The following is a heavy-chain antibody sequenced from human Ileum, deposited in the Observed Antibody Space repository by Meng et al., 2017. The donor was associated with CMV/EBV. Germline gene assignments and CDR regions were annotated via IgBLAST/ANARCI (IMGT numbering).Heavy chain of an antibody. V-gene: IGHV3-23*03. D-gene: IGHD6-19*01. J-gene: IGHJ5*02. CDR1: GFTFSSYA. CDR3: VKDGSGWYPNWFDP. Sequence: GESLKISCAASGFTFSSYAMHWVRQAPGKGLEWVSLIYSGGSGTYYADSVKGRFTISRDNSKNTLYLEMNGLRAEDTAVYYCVKDGSGWYPNWFDPWGQGTLVTVS. CDR2: IYSGGSGT.